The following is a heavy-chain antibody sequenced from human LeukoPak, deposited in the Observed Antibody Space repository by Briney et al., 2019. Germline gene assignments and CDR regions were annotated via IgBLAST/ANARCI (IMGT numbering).Heavy chain of an antibody. CDR3: ARQPVSGSYSRYFDY. Sequence: GGSLRLSCAASGFTFSSYEMNWVRQAPGKGLEWVSYISSSGSTIYYADSVKGRFTISRDNAKNSLYLQMNSLRAEDTAVYYCARQPVSGSYSRYFDYWGQGTLVTVSS. CDR1: GFTFSSYE. J-gene: IGHJ4*02. CDR2: ISSSGSTI. V-gene: IGHV3-48*03. D-gene: IGHD1-26*01.